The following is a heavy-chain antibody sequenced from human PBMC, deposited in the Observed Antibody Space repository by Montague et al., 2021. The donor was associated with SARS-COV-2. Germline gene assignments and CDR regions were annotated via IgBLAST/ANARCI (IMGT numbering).Heavy chain of an antibody. J-gene: IGHJ4*02. CDR2: IDWXDDK. V-gene: IGHV2-70*01. Sequence: PALVKPTETLTLTCTFSGFSLSTSGMCVSWIRQPPGKALEWLALIDWXDDKYYSTSLKTRLTISKDTSKNQVVLTMTNMDPVDTATYYCARIRDYGILTGSYYGMDYWGQGTMVTVSS. CDR3: ARIRDYGILTGSYYGMDY. CDR1: GFSLSTSGMC. D-gene: IGHD3-9*01.